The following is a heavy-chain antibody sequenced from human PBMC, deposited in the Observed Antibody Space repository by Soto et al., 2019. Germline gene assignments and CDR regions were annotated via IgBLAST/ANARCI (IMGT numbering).Heavy chain of an antibody. CDR2: ISSGASTM. V-gene: IGHV3-48*03. D-gene: IGHD2-15*01. CDR1: GFTFSSSE. CDR3: ARDIRCCSGGSCFA. J-gene: IGHJ5*02. Sequence: GGSLRLSCAASGFTFSSSEMIWVRQAPGKGLEWVSYISSGASTMYYADSVKGRFTISRDNAKNSLYLQLNSLRDEDTAVYYCARDIRCCSGGSCFAWGQGTLVTVSS.